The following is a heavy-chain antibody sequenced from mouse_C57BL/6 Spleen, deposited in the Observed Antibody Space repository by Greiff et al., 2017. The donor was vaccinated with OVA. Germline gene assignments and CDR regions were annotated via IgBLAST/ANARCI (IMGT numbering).Heavy chain of an antibody. Sequence: EVQLQQSGPVLVKPGASVKMSCKASGYTFTDYYMNWVKQSHGKSLEWIGVINPYNGGTSYNQKFKGKATLTVDKSSSTGYMELNSLTSEDSAVYYCARGGTTAPYYFDYWGQGTTLTVSS. CDR3: ARGGTTAPYYFDY. CDR2: INPYNGGT. J-gene: IGHJ2*01. V-gene: IGHV1-19*01. D-gene: IGHD1-2*01. CDR1: GYTFTDYY.